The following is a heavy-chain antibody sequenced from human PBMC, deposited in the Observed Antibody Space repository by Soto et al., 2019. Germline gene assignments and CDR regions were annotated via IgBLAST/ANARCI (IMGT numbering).Heavy chain of an antibody. CDR3: AREEGTSSSWYPKYNWFDP. Sequence: SETLSLTCTVSGGSISSYYWSWIRQPPGKGLEWIGYIYYSGSTNYNPSLKSRVTISVDTSKNQFSLKLSSVTAADTAVYYCAREEGTSSSWYPKYNWFDPWGQGTLVTVSS. D-gene: IGHD6-13*01. CDR1: GGSISSYY. J-gene: IGHJ5*02. CDR2: IYYSGST. V-gene: IGHV4-59*01.